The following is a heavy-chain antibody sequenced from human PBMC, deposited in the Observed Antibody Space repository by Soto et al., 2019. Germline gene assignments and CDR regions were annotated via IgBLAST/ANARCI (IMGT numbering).Heavy chain of an antibody. CDR2: MYHSGST. CDR1: GGSISSGGDS. J-gene: IGHJ4*02. D-gene: IGHD3-3*01. CDR3: VRSVILSGGSYKGLIRLHYFDT. Sequence: SETLSLTCAVSGGSISSGGDSWSWIRQPPGKGLEWIGYMYHSGSTYYNPSLKSRVTISIDRSKNQFSLKLSSVTAADTAVYYCVRSVILSGGSYKGLIRLHYFDTWGPGTLVTVSS. V-gene: IGHV4-30-2*01.